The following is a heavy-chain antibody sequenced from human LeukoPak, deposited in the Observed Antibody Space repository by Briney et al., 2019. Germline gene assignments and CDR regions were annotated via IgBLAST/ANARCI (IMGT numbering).Heavy chain of an antibody. J-gene: IGHJ4*02. Sequence: SETLSLTCAIYGGSFSRYYWSWIRQPPGKGPEWIGEINHSGSTNYNPSLKSRVTISVDMSKNQFSLKLSSVTAADTAVYYCARGGRTQQPGYFNYWGQGTLVTVSS. D-gene: IGHD6-13*01. CDR2: INHSGST. CDR1: GGSFSRYY. V-gene: IGHV4-34*01. CDR3: ARGGRTQQPGYFNY.